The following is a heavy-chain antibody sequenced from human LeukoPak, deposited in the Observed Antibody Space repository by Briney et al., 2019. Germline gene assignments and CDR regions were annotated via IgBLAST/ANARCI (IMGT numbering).Heavy chain of an antibody. CDR1: GGSISSSSYY. Sequence: SETLSLTCTVSGGSISSSSYYWGWIRQPPGKGLEWIGSIYYSGSTYYNPSLKSQVTISVDTSKNQFSLKLSSVTAADTAVYYCARQGCGGDCYIPTIPLDAFDIWGQGTMVTVSS. V-gene: IGHV4-39*01. D-gene: IGHD2-21*02. CDR3: ARQGCGGDCYIPTIPLDAFDI. CDR2: IYYSGST. J-gene: IGHJ3*02.